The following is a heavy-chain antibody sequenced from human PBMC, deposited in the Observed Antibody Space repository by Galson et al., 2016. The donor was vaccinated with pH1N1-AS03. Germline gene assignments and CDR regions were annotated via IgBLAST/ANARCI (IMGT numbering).Heavy chain of an antibody. CDR3: ARSQSFYVDYFDN. V-gene: IGHV3-30*03. Sequence: SLRLSCAASGFTFRSYGMHWVRQTPGKGLQWVAVISYDESKKLYADSVRGRGTISRDNSKNTLYLQMNSLRPEDTAVYFCARSQSFYVDYFDNWGQGTLVTVSS. CDR2: ISYDESKK. J-gene: IGHJ4*02. D-gene: IGHD3-10*02. CDR1: GFTFRSYG.